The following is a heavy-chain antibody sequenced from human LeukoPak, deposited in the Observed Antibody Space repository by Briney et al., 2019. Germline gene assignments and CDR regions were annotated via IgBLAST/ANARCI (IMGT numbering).Heavy chain of an antibody. CDR1: GGSISSYY. D-gene: IGHD6-6*01. Sequence: SETLSPTCTVSGGSISSYYWSWIRQPPGKGLEWIGYIYYSGYTNYNPSLKSRVTISVDTSKNQFSLRLSSVTAADTAVYYCARRHVQYSSSSDPYYFDYWGQGTLVTVSS. V-gene: IGHV4-59*01. CDR3: ARRHVQYSSSSDPYYFDY. CDR2: IYYSGYT. J-gene: IGHJ4*02.